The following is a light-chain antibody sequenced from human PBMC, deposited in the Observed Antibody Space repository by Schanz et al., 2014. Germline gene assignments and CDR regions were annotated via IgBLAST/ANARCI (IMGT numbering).Light chain of an antibody. CDR3: QQRRNWPLT. J-gene: IGKJ4*01. CDR2: DAS. CDR1: QSISGY. V-gene: IGKV3-11*01. Sequence: EIVMTQSPATLSVSPGERATLSCRASQSISGYLAWYQQKPGQSPRLLIYDASNRATGIPARFSGSGSGTDFTLTISSLEPEDFAVYYCQQRRNWPLTFGGGTKVEIK.